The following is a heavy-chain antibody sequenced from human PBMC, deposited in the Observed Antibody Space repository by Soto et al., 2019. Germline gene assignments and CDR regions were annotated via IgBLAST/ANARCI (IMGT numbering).Heavy chain of an antibody. D-gene: IGHD4-17*01. CDR3: ARDRGDPSEYFQP. V-gene: IGHV3-21*01. CDR1: GFTFSSYN. CDR2: ITTSSSYI. Sequence: GGSLRLSCAASGFTFSSYNMNWVRQAPGKGLEWVSSITTSSSYIYYADSVKGRFTISRDNARNSLYLQMNSLRAEDTAVYYCARDRGDPSEYFQPWGQGTLVTVSS. J-gene: IGHJ1*01.